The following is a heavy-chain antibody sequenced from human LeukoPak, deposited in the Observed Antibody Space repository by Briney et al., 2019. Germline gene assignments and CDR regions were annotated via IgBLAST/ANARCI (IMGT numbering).Heavy chain of an antibody. V-gene: IGHV4/OR15-8*01. Sequence: SETLSLTCDVSGNSISNNWWSWVRQSPGKGLEWIGEIFHRGIPNYNPSFESRVTISVDTSKNQFSLKLSSVTAADTAVYYCARGRSVDTAMVMGDFDYWGQGTLVTVSS. J-gene: IGHJ4*02. CDR3: ARGRSVDTAMVMGDFDY. D-gene: IGHD5-18*01. CDR1: GNSISNNW. CDR2: IFHRGIP.